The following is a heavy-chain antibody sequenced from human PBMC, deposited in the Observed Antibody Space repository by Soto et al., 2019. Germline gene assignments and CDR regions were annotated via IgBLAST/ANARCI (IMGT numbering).Heavy chain of an antibody. V-gene: IGHV3-64D*06. J-gene: IGHJ4*02. CDR2: ISTNGGSP. CDR1: GFTFSNYA. D-gene: IGHD5-18*01. Sequence: GGSLRLSCSASGFTFSNYAMHWVRQAPGKGLEYVSAISTNGGSPYYADSVKGRFTISRDNSKNTLYLQMSSLRGEDTAVYYCVKPPSSGEFYGYPDYWGQGTLVTVSS. CDR3: VKPPSSGEFYGYPDY.